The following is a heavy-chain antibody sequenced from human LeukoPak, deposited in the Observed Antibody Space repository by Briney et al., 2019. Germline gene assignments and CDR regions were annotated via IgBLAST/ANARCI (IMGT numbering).Heavy chain of an antibody. V-gene: IGHV3-21*01. Sequence: GGSLRLSCAVSGFTFSSYSMNWVRQAPGKGLEWVSSISSSSSYIYYADSVKGRFTISRDNAKNSLYLQMNSLRAEDTAVYYCARDYTRDAFDIWGQGTMVTVSS. CDR2: ISSSSSYI. J-gene: IGHJ3*02. CDR1: GFTFSSYS. CDR3: ARDYTRDAFDI.